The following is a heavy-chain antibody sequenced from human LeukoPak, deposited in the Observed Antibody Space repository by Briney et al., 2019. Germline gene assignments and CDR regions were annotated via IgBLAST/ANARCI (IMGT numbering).Heavy chain of an antibody. Sequence: PSESLSRTCTVSGGSVSSGSYYWSWIRQPPGKGLGWLGYIYYSGSISYNPSLKSRVTISVDTSKNQFSLKLSSVTAADTAVYFCARAHGSGSTTFDPWGQGTLVTVSS. CDR3: ARAHGSGSTTFDP. CDR1: GGSVSSGSYY. CDR2: IYYSGSI. D-gene: IGHD3-10*01. V-gene: IGHV4-61*01. J-gene: IGHJ5*02.